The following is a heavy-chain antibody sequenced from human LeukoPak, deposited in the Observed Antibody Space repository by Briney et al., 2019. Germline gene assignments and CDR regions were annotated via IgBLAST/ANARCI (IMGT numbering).Heavy chain of an antibody. J-gene: IGHJ4*02. Sequence: SETLSLTSAVYGGSFSGYYWSWIPEPPGKGVEWIGEINHSVSTNYNPSLKSRVTISVDTSKNQFSLKLSSVTAADTAVYYCGGGGNIYDILTGYYSPYYFDYWGQGTLVTVSS. CDR1: GGSFSGYY. CDR3: GGGGNIYDILTGYYSPYYFDY. D-gene: IGHD3-9*01. V-gene: IGHV4-34*01. CDR2: INHSVST.